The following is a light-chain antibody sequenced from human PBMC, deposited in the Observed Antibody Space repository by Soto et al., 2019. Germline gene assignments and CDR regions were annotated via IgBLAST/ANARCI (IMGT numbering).Light chain of an antibody. Sequence: QPVLTQPASVSGSPGQSITISCTGTSNDVGGYNYVSWYQQHPGKAPKLVIYEVSHRPSGISDRFSGSKSGNTASLTISGLQVEDEADYYCSSYATSSPYVFGAGTKVTVL. CDR3: SSYATSSPYV. V-gene: IGLV2-14*01. CDR2: EVS. J-gene: IGLJ1*01. CDR1: SNDVGGYNY.